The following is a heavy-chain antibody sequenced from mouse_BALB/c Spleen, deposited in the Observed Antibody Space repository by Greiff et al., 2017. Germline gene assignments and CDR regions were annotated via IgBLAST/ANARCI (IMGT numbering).Heavy chain of an antibody. CDR2: IDPENGNT. Sequence: VQLQQSGAELVRPGALVKLSCKASGFNIKDYYMHWVKQRPEQGLEWIGWIDPENGNTIYDPKFQGKASITADTSSNTAYLQLSSLTSEDTAVYYCARGGITTRAMDYWGQGTSVTVSS. J-gene: IGHJ4*01. D-gene: IGHD2-4*01. CDR1: GFNIKDYY. V-gene: IGHV14-1*02. CDR3: ARGGITTRAMDY.